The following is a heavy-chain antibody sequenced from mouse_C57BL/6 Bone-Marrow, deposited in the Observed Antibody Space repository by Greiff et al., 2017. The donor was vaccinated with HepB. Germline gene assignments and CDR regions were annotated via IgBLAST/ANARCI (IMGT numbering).Heavy chain of an antibody. V-gene: IGHV1-53*01. J-gene: IGHJ2*01. D-gene: IGHD2-4*01. Sequence: QVQLQQPGTELVKPGASVKLSCKASGYTFTSYWMHWVKQRPGQGLEWIGNINPSNGGTNYNEKFKSKATLTVDKSSSTAYMQLSSLTSEDSAVYYCARSGGYDYDDGYYFDYWGQGTTLTVSS. CDR3: ARSGGYDYDDGYYFDY. CDR1: GYTFTSYW. CDR2: INPSNGGT.